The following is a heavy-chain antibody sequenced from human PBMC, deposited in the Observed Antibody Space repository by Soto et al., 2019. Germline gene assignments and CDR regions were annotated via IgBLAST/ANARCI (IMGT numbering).Heavy chain of an antibody. V-gene: IGHV3-30-3*01. J-gene: IGHJ6*02. Sequence: GGSLRLSCAASGFTFSSYAMHWVRQAPGKGLEWVAVISYDGSNKYYADSVKGRFTISRDNSKNTLYLQMNSLRAEDTAVYYCARDGQLVYSSSLENFYYYYGMDVWGQGTTVTVSS. CDR1: GFTFSSYA. CDR3: ARDGQLVYSSSLENFYYYYGMDV. D-gene: IGHD6-6*01. CDR2: ISYDGSNK.